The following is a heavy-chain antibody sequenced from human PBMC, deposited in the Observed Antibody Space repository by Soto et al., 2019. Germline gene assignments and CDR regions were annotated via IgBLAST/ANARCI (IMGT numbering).Heavy chain of an antibody. V-gene: IGHV1-8*01. D-gene: IGHD1-1*01. Sequence: GASVKVSFKGSGYTFTSYDINWGRQATGQGLEWMGWMSPNSGNTGYAQKFQGRVTMTRNTSISTAYMELSSLRSEDTAVYYCARDLETYYYGMDVWGQGTTVTVSS. CDR3: ARDLETYYYGMDV. J-gene: IGHJ6*02. CDR1: GYTFTSYD. CDR2: MSPNSGNT.